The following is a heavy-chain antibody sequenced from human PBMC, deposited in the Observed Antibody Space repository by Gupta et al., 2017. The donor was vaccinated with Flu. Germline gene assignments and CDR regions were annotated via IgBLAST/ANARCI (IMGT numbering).Heavy chain of an antibody. V-gene: IGHV1-69*01. J-gene: IGHJ6*02. CDR2: IIPIFGTA. CDR1: GGNFSSYA. Sequence: QVQLVQSGAEVKKPGSSVKVSCKASGGNFSSYAISWVRQAPGQGLEWMGGIIPIFGTANYAQKFQGRVTITADESTSTAYMELSSLRSEDTAVYYCARPSVYANYYGMDVWGQGTTVTVSS. D-gene: IGHD2-8*01. CDR3: ARPSVYANYYGMDV.